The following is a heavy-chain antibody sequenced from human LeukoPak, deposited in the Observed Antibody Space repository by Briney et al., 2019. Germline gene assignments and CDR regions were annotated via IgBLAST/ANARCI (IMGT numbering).Heavy chain of an antibody. V-gene: IGHV1-18*01. Sequence: ASVKVSCKASGYTFTSYGISWVRQAPGQGLEWMGWISAYNGNTNYAQKFQGRVTITADKSTSTAYMELSSLRSEDTAAYYCARDVEADYDFWSGPGSYWGQGTLVTVSS. CDR3: ARDVEADYDFWSGPGSY. CDR1: GYTFTSYG. CDR2: ISAYNGNT. J-gene: IGHJ4*02. D-gene: IGHD3-3*01.